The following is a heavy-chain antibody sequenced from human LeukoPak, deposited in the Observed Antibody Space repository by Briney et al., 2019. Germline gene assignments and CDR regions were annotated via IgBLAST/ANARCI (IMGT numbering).Heavy chain of an antibody. J-gene: IGHJ4*02. D-gene: IGHD6-13*01. CDR1: GFTFSSYS. CDR3: ARDWYSSSSPPLDY. V-gene: IGHV3-21*01. Sequence: GGSLRLSCAASGFTFSSYSMNWVREAPGKGLEWVSSISSSSSYIYYADSVKSRFTISRDNAKNSLYLQMNSLRAKDTAVYYCARDWYSSSSPPLDYWGQGTLVTVSS. CDR2: ISSSSSYI.